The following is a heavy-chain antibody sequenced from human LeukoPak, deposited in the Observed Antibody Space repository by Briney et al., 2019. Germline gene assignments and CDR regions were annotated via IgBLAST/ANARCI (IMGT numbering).Heavy chain of an antibody. J-gene: IGHJ4*02. Sequence: PGGSLRLSCAASGFTFSSHEMNWVRQAPGKGLEWISYISSGGSTIYYADSVKGRFTISRDNAKNSLYLQTNSLRVEDTAVYYCARDLYSSNWFGSEYWGQGTLVTVSS. D-gene: IGHD6-13*01. CDR2: ISSGGSTI. CDR1: GFTFSSHE. CDR3: ARDLYSSNWFGSEY. V-gene: IGHV3-48*03.